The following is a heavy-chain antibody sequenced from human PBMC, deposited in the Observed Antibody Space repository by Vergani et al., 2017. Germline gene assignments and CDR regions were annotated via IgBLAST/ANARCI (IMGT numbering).Heavy chain of an antibody. Sequence: QVQLQESGPGLVKPSETLTLTCDVSDSSIMTNPYWGWFRQSPGKGLEWIGCIHHSGDTHYNSSLKSRVSISIVSSSKFSLSLTSVTAADTAIYYCARHRGSGGFFPSSYFYRMDVWNDGTTVTVTS. CDR3: ARHRGSGGFFPSSYFYRMDV. CDR1: DSSIMTNPY. V-gene: IGHV4-38-2*01. D-gene: IGHD3-10*01. CDR2: IHHSGDT. J-gene: IGHJ6*04.